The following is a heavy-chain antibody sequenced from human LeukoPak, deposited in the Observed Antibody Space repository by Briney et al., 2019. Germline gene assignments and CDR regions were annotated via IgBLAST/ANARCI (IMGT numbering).Heavy chain of an antibody. V-gene: IGHV4-39*01. D-gene: IGHD2/OR15-2a*01. J-gene: IGHJ6*03. CDR3: ARHLPYYPQYYMDV. Sequence: SETLSLTCTVSGGSISSSSYYWGWIRQPPGKGMKWIGSIYYSGSTYYNPSLKSRVTISVDTSKNQFSLKLSSVTAADTAVYCCARHLPYYPQYYMDVWGKGTTVTVSS. CDR1: GGSISSSSYY. CDR2: IYYSGST.